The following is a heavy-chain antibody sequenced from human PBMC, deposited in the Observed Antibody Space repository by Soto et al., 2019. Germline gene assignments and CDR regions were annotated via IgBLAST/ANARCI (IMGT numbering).Heavy chain of an antibody. V-gene: IGHV4-4*09. J-gene: IGHJ4*02. CDR3: ATYSVGEGGRGY. CDR1: GGSMSGQH. CDR2: HHSDST. D-gene: IGHD5-12*01. Sequence: QVQLQESGPGLVKPSETLSLTCTVSGGSMSGQHWSWIRQPPGKGLEWIGHHSDSTNYNPSLKSRVTISTVMSKNQFGLRLSSVAAADPAVYFCATYSVGEGGRGYWGQGTLGTGSS.